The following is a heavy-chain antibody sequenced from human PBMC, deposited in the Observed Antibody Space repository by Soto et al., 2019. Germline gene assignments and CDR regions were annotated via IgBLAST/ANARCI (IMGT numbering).Heavy chain of an antibody. Sequence: QITLKESGPTLVNPTQTLTLTCTFSGFSLSTSGVGVGWIRQPPGKALEWLALIYWDDDKRYSPSLKSRLTITKDTSKNQVVLTMTNMDPVDTATYYCAHRRLDNWNGGEDAFDIWGQGTMVTVSS. V-gene: IGHV2-5*02. J-gene: IGHJ3*02. CDR2: IYWDDDK. CDR3: AHRRLDNWNGGEDAFDI. CDR1: GFSLSTSGVG. D-gene: IGHD1-20*01.